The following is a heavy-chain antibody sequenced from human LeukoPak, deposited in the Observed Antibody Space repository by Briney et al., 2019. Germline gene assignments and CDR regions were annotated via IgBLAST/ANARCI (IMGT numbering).Heavy chain of an antibody. Sequence: GGSLILSCAASGFTFSTDVMSWVRQAPGKGLECVSAISGSGGNTYYADSVKGRFTISRDNSKNMLYLQMNSLRAEDTAVYYCAKVSGRIQIWPQPFGDGMDVWGQGTTVTVSS. J-gene: IGHJ6*02. V-gene: IGHV3-23*01. CDR3: AKVSGRIQIWPQPFGDGMDV. CDR1: GFTFSTDV. D-gene: IGHD3-10*01. CDR2: ISGSGGNT.